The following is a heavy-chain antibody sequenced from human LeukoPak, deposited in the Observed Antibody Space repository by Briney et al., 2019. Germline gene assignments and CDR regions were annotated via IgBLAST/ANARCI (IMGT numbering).Heavy chain of an antibody. D-gene: IGHD3-3*01. CDR3: ARSDYDFWSGYPAQFDY. V-gene: IGHV4-39*01. CDR2: IYYSGST. Sequence: SETLSLTCTVSGGSISSSSYYWGWIRQPPGKGLEWIGSIYYSGSTYYNPSLKSRVTISVDTSKNQFSLKLSSVTAADTAVYYCARSDYDFWSGYPAQFDYWGQGTLVTVSS. CDR1: GGSISSSSYY. J-gene: IGHJ4*02.